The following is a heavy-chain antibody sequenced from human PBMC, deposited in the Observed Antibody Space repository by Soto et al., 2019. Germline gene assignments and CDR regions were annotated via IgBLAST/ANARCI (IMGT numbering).Heavy chain of an antibody. Sequence: EVQLVESGGGLVKPGGSLRLSCAASGFTFSSYSMNWVRQAPGKGLEWVSSISSSSSYIYYADSVKGRFTISRDNAKNSLYLQMNSLRAEDTAVYYCAGGAYCGGDCYSTINWGQGTLVTVSS. V-gene: IGHV3-21*01. CDR2: ISSSSSYI. J-gene: IGHJ4*02. CDR1: GFTFSSYS. D-gene: IGHD2-21*02. CDR3: AGGAYCGGDCYSTIN.